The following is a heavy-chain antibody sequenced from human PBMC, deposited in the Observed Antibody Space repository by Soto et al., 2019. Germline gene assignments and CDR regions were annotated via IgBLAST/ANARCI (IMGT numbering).Heavy chain of an antibody. V-gene: IGHV3-23*01. D-gene: IGHD2-8*01. Sequence: GGSLRLSWAASGFTFSSYAMSWVRQAPGKGLEWVSAISGSGGSTYYADSVKGRFTISRDNSKNTLYLQMNSLRAEDTAVYYCAKGGNIVLMVTFDYWGQGTLVTVSS. CDR2: ISGSGGST. CDR3: AKGGNIVLMVTFDY. J-gene: IGHJ4*02. CDR1: GFTFSSYA.